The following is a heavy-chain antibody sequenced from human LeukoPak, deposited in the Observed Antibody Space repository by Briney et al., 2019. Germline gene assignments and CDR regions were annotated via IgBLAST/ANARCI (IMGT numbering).Heavy chain of an antibody. CDR3: AKGVAGDYCSSTSCHLDY. CDR1: GFTFDDYA. V-gene: IGHV3-43D*03. J-gene: IGHJ4*02. D-gene: IGHD2-2*01. CDR2: ISWDGGST. Sequence: HPGGSLRLSCAASGFTFDDYAMHWVRQAPGKGLEWVSLISWDGGSTYYADSVKGRFTTSRDNSKNSLYLQMNSLRAEDTALYYCAKGVAGDYCSSTSCHLDYWGQGTLVTVSS.